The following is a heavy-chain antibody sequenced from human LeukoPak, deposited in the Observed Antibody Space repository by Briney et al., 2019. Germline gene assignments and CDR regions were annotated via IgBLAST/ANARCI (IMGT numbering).Heavy chain of an antibody. Sequence: GGSLRLSCAASGFTFSSYWMSWVRQPPGKGLEWVAKIKQDGSEKYYVDSVKGRFTISRDNAKNSLYLQMNSLRAEDTAVYYCASGYYGSGSYYRPFDYWGQGTLVTVSS. CDR1: GFTFSSYW. CDR3: ASGYYGSGSYYRPFDY. CDR2: IKQDGSEK. J-gene: IGHJ4*02. D-gene: IGHD3-10*01. V-gene: IGHV3-7*01.